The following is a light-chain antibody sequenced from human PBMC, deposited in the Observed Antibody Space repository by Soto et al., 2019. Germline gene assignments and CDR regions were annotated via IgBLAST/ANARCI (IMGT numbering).Light chain of an antibody. CDR2: GAS. V-gene: IGKV3-15*01. CDR1: QSVSSN. J-gene: IGKJ4*01. Sequence: EIVMTQSPATLSVSPGERATLSCMARQSVSSNLAWYQQKPGQAPRLLIYGASTRATGIPARFSGSGSGTEFTLTISSLQSEDFAVYYFQQYNNWPPPLTFGGGTKVDIK. CDR3: QQYNNWPPPLT.